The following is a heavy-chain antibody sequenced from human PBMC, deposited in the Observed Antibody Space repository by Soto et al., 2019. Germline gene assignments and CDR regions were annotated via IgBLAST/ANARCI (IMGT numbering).Heavy chain of an antibody. V-gene: IGHV3-53*04. D-gene: IGHD4-17*01. Sequence: EVQLVESGGGLVQPGGSLRLSCAASGFTVSSNYMSWVRQAPGKGLEWVSVIYSGGSTYYADSVKGRFTISRHNSKNTLYLQMNSLRADDTAVYYCARAAYGDYVHDAFDIWGQGTMVTVSS. CDR2: IYSGGST. J-gene: IGHJ3*02. CDR1: GFTVSSNY. CDR3: ARAAYGDYVHDAFDI.